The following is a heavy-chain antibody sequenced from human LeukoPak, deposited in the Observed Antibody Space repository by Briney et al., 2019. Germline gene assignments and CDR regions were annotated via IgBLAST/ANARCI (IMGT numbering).Heavy chain of an antibody. J-gene: IGHJ4*02. CDR3: ARHEAPYCSSTSCYLEPYFDY. Sequence: SETLSLTCTVSGGSISRYYWSWIRQPPGKGLEWIGYIYYSGSTNYNPSLESRVTMSVDTSKNQFSLKLSSVTAADTAVYYCARHEAPYCSSTSCYLEPYFDYWGQGTLVTVSS. V-gene: IGHV4-59*08. D-gene: IGHD2-2*01. CDR2: IYYSGST. CDR1: GGSISRYY.